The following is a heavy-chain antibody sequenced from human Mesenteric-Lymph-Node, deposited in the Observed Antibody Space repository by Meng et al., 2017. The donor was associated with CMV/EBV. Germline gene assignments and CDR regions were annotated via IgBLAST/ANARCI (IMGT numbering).Heavy chain of an antibody. V-gene: IGHV1-2*02. CDR2: INPNSGGT. J-gene: IGHJ6*02. D-gene: IGHD6-13*01. CDR3: ARDGRSWYSYYYGMDV. CDR1: GYTFTGYY. Sequence: ASVKVSCKASGYTFTGYYIHWVQQAPGQGLEWMGWINPNSGGTNYAQKFQGRVTMTRDTSISTAYMDLSRLRSDDTAVYYCARDGRSWYSYYYGMDVWGQGTTVTVSS.